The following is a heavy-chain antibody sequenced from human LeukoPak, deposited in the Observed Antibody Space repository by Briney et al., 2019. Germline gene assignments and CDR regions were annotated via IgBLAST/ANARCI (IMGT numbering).Heavy chain of an antibody. D-gene: IGHD6-25*01. CDR3: ATPTSSAWVPFDY. V-gene: IGHV3-48*01. CDR2: ISSGGSTI. J-gene: IGHJ4*02. CDR1: GFNFYSFT. Sequence: GGSLRLSCVASGFNFYSFTMNWVRQAPGKGLEWVSYISSGGSTIYYRDSVKGRFTVSRDNAKNSLYLQMSSLSAEDTAIYYCATPTSSAWVPFDYWGQGTLVVVAS.